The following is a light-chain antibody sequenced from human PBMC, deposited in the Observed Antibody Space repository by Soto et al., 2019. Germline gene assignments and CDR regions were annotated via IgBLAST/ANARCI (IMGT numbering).Light chain of an antibody. Sequence: QSVLTQPASVSGSPGQSITISCTGTSSDIGVYDFVSWYQQHPGRAPKLLIYDVTNRPSGISDRFSGSKSGNTASLTISGLQPEDEADYCCSSYTTSTTRVFGGGTQLTVL. J-gene: IGLJ3*02. CDR2: DVT. CDR1: SSDIGVYDF. V-gene: IGLV2-14*01. CDR3: SSYTTSTTRV.